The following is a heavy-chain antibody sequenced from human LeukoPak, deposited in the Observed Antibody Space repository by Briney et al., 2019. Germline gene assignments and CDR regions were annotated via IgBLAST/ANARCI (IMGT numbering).Heavy chain of an antibody. CDR3: ASNDSRGYSDY. V-gene: IGHV4-38-2*01. Sequence: SSETLSLTCAVSDYSISSGNYWGWIRQPPGKGLEWIGSVYHSGSTHYSPSLKSRVTIAVDTSKNQFSLKLSSVTAADTAVYYCASNDSRGYSDYWGQGTLVTVSS. J-gene: IGHJ4*02. CDR2: VYHSGST. CDR1: DYSISSGNY. D-gene: IGHD3-22*01.